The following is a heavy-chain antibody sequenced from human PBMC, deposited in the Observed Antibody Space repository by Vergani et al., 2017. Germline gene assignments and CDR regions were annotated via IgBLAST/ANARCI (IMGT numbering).Heavy chain of an antibody. Sequence: QVQLQESGPGLVKPSQTLSLTCTVSGGSISSGGYYWSWIRQHPGKGLAWIGSIYYSGSTYYNPSLKSRVTISVDTSKNQFSLKLSSVTAADTAVYYCARERDDYVNYYYMDVWGKGTTVTVSS. J-gene: IGHJ6*03. CDR2: IYYSGST. CDR1: GGSISSGGYY. V-gene: IGHV4-39*07. D-gene: IGHD4-17*01. CDR3: ARERDDYVNYYYMDV.